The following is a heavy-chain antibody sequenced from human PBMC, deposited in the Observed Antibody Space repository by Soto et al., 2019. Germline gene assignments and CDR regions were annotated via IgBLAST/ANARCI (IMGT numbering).Heavy chain of an antibody. CDR2: IYYSGGT. J-gene: IGHJ6*02. V-gene: IGHV4-59*01. Sequence: PSETLSLTCTVSGGSISSYYWSWIRQPPGKGLEWIGYIYYSGGTNYNPSLKSRVTISVDTSKNQFSLKLSSVTAADTAVYYCARTAGGSPRAYYYYGMDVWGQGTTVTVSS. CDR1: GGSISSYY. D-gene: IGHD2-15*01. CDR3: ARTAGGSPRAYYYYGMDV.